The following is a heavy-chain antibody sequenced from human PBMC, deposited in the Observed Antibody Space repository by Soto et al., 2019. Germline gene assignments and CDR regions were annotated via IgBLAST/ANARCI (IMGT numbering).Heavy chain of an antibody. CDR1: EFTVISNY. D-gene: IGHD2-15*01. Sequence: GGSLRLSCAVSEFTVISNYMSWVRQAPGKGLEWVSSIYRDSSTHYADSVKGRFIISRDNSKNTLYLQMNSLRAEDTAVYYCTRDPTDVGSDPDYWGQGTLVTVSS. CDR3: TRDPTDVGSDPDY. J-gene: IGHJ4*02. CDR2: IYRDSST. V-gene: IGHV3-66*01.